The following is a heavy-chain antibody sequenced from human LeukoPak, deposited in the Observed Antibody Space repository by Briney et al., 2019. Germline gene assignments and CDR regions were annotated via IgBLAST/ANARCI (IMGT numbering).Heavy chain of an antibody. D-gene: IGHD6-19*01. CDR1: GFTFSNYA. CDR2: ISYDGRNK. V-gene: IGHV3-30*04. Sequence: PGGSLRLSCAASGFTFSNYAMHWVRQAPGKGLEWVAVISYDGRNKCYADSVKGRFSISSDNSKSTLYLQMHSLRSEDTAVYYCARDPLNSSGWYKSMDVWGQGTTVTVSS. J-gene: IGHJ6*02. CDR3: ARDPLNSSGWYKSMDV.